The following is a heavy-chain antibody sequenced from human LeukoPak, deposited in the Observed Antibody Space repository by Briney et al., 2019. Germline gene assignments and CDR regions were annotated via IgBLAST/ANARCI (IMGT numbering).Heavy chain of an antibody. CDR2: IIPIFGTA. D-gene: IGHD3-3*01. CDR1: GGTFSSYA. J-gene: IGHJ6*04. Sequence: GASVKGSCKASGGTFSSYAISWVRQAPGQGLEWMGGIIPIFGTANYAQKFQGRVTITTDESTSTAYMELSSLRSEDTAVYSCERGPFGVVIPDVWGKGTTVTVSS. CDR3: ERGPFGVVIPDV. V-gene: IGHV1-69*05.